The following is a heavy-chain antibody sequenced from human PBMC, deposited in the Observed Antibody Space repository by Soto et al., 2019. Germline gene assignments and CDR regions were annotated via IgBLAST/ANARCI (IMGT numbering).Heavy chain of an antibody. V-gene: IGHV3-23*01. J-gene: IGHJ4*02. CDR1: GFTFSSFA. Sequence: EVQLLESGGGLVQPGGSLRLSCAASGFTFSSFAMSWVRQAPGKGLEWVSAIGSRGDSTYYADSVKGRFTISRDNSKNTLYLQMNSLRAEDTAVYYCAKDLIYGYNSGRPFDSWGQGILVTVSS. CDR3: AKDLIYGYNSGRPFDS. D-gene: IGHD6-19*01. CDR2: IGSRGDST.